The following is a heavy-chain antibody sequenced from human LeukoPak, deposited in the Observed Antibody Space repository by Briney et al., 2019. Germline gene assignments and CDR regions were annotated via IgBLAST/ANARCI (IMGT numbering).Heavy chain of an antibody. Sequence: SETLSLTCTVSGGSINNYYWSWIRQPPGKRLEWIGSIYYSGSTYYNPSLKSRVTISVDTSKNQFSLKLSSVTAADTAVYYCASSGYSGYDFYYMDVWGKGTTVTISS. V-gene: IGHV4-39*01. CDR2: IYYSGST. J-gene: IGHJ6*03. CDR1: GGSINNYY. CDR3: ASSGYSGYDFYYMDV. D-gene: IGHD5-12*01.